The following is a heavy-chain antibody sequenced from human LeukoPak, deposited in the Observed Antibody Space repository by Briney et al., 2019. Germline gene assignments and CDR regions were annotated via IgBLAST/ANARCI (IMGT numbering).Heavy chain of an antibody. J-gene: IGHJ4*02. CDR1: GGTFSSYA. CDR2: IIPIFGTA. CDR3: ATGGGCSSTSCYAETFDY. Sequence: GASVKVSCKASGGTFSSYAISWVRQAPGQGLEWMGRIIPIFGTANYAQKFQGRVTITADKSTSTAYTELSRLRSEDTPVYYCATGGGCSSTSCYAETFDYWGQGTLVTVSS. D-gene: IGHD2-2*01. V-gene: IGHV1-69*06.